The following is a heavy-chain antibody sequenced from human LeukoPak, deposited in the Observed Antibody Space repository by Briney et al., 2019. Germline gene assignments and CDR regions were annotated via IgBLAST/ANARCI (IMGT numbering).Heavy chain of an antibody. CDR3: ARADYDSSGWNTGAFDY. V-gene: IGHV4-61*02. Sequence: SETLSLTCTVPGGSISSGSYYWSWIRQPAGKGLEWIGRIYTSGSTNYNPSLKSRVTISVDTSKNQFSLKLSSVTAADTAVYYCARADYDSSGWNTGAFDYWGQGTLVTVSS. CDR2: IYTSGST. D-gene: IGHD3-22*01. J-gene: IGHJ4*02. CDR1: GGSISSGSYY.